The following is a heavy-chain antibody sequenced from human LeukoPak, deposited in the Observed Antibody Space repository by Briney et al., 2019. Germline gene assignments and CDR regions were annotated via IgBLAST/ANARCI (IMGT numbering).Heavy chain of an antibody. CDR2: IKQDGSEK. D-gene: IGHD2-15*01. CDR1: GFTFSSYW. CDR3: AKEGSACSGGSCYSDYFDY. V-gene: IGHV3-7*01. J-gene: IGHJ4*02. Sequence: GGSLRLSCAASGFTFSSYWMSWVRQAPGKGLEWVANIKQDGSEKYYVDSVKGRFTISRDNAKNSLYLQMNSLRAEDTAVYYCAKEGSACSGGSCYSDYFDYWGQGTLVTVSS.